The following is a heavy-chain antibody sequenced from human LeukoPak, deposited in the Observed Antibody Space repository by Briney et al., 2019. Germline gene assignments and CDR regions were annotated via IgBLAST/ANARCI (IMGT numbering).Heavy chain of an antibody. J-gene: IGHJ4*02. CDR3: AREVGSGNSDRYFDY. V-gene: IGHV3-74*01. CDR1: GFTFSNDW. CDR2: INSDGSST. Sequence: GGSLRLSCIASGFTFSNDWMHWVRQAPEKGLVWVSRINSDGSSTSYADSVKGRFTISRDNAKNTLYLQMNSLRAEDTAVYYCAREVGSGNSDRYFDYWGQGTLVTVSS. D-gene: IGHD3-10*01.